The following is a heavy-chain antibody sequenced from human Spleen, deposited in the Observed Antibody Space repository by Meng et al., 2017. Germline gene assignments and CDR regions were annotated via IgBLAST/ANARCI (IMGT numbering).Heavy chain of an antibody. CDR2: IYYSGST. J-gene: IGHJ4*02. V-gene: IGHV4-30-4*01. CDR1: GGSVSSGDYY. Sequence: QVQLQESGPGLVKPSQTLSLTCTVSGGSVSSGDYYWTWFRQPPGKGLEWIGYIYYSGSTYCNPSLKSRVTISADTSKNQFSLKVSSVTAADTAVYYCARAVGQLVTRFDFWGQGTLVTVSS. D-gene: IGHD6-6*01. CDR3: ARAVGQLVTRFDF.